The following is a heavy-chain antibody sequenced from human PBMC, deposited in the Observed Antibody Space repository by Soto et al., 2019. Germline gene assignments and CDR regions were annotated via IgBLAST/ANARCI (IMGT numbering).Heavy chain of an antibody. D-gene: IGHD3-22*01. Sequence: PGGSLRLSCLASGFTISKYSMNWVRQAPGKGPEWLSYISSTSTIYYADSVKGRFTISRDDAKNSLHLQMNSLRDEDTAMYYCARDRLYDSNTYYLNYGMDVWGQGTTVTV. CDR1: GFTISKYS. J-gene: IGHJ6*02. CDR2: ISSTSTI. CDR3: ARDRLYDSNTYYLNYGMDV. V-gene: IGHV3-48*02.